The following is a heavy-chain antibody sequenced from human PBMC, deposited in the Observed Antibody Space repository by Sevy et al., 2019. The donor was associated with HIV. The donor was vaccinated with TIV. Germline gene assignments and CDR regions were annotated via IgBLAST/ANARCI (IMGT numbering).Heavy chain of an antibody. D-gene: IGHD3-22*01. CDR1: GFTVSDNY. J-gene: IGHJ3*02. CDR2: IYSDGST. CDR3: ANHASDYDSSGYLERDAFDI. V-gene: IGHV3-66*01. Sequence: GGSLRLSCAASGFTVSDNYMSWVRQAPGKGLEWVSVIYSDGSTYYADSVKGRFTISNDNSENTLYLQMNSLRSEYTAVYYCANHASDYDSSGYLERDAFDIWGQGTMVTVSS.